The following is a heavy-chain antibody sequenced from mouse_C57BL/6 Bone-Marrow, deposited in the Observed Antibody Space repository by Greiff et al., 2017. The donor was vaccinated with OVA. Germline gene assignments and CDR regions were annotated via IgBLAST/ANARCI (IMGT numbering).Heavy chain of an antibody. CDR1: GYTFTNYW. CDR3: ARRGVISDFDV. J-gene: IGHJ1*03. V-gene: IGHV1-63*01. Sequence: QVQLKESGAELVRPGTSVKMSCKASGYTFTNYWIGWAKQRPGHGLEWIGDIYPGGGYTNYNEKFKGKATLTADKSSSTAYMQFSSLTSEDSAIYYCARRGVISDFDVWGTGTTVTVSS. D-gene: IGHD2-1*01. CDR2: IYPGGGYT.